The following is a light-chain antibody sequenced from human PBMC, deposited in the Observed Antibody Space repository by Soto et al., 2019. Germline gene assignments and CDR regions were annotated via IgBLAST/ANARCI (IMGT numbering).Light chain of an antibody. V-gene: IGKV1-17*03. CDR2: AAS. J-gene: IGKJ4*01. Sequence: DIQMTQSPSAMSASIGDRVTITCRASQGIRNYLAWFQQKSGKVPKRLIYAASTLQSGVPSRFSGSGSGTEFPLTINNLQPEDFASYYCLQYTNYPFTFGGGTKVEVK. CDR3: LQYTNYPFT. CDR1: QGIRNY.